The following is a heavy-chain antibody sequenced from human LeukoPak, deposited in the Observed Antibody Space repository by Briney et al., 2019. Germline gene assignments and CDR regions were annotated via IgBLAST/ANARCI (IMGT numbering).Heavy chain of an antibody. D-gene: IGHD3-3*01. V-gene: IGHV4-30-4*08. CDR2: IYYSGST. CDR3: AYYDFWSGDPAFDI. J-gene: IGHJ3*02. CDR1: GGSISSGDYY. Sequence: SETLSLTCTVSGGSISSGDYYWSWIRQPPGTGLEWIGYIYYSGSTYYSPSLKSRVTMSVDTSKNQFSLKLSSVTAADTAVYYCAYYDFWSGDPAFDIWGQGTMVTVSS.